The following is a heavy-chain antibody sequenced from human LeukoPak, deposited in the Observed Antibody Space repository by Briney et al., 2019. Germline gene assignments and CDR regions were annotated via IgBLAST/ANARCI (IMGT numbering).Heavy chain of an antibody. CDR2: IRYDGNIK. V-gene: IGHV3-30*02. Sequence: AGGSLRLSCAASGFTFSTYGMHWVRQAPGKGLEWVAFIRYDGNIKYYADSVKGRFTISRDNSQNTLYLQMNSLRAEDTAVYYCANEDTVTTRIFDYWGQGALVTVSS. D-gene: IGHD4-17*01. J-gene: IGHJ4*02. CDR3: ANEDTVTTRIFDY. CDR1: GFTFSTYG.